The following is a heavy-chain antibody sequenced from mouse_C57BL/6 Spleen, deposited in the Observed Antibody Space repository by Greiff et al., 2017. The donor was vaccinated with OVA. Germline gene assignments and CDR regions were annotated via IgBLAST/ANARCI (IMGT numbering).Heavy chain of an antibody. CDR1: GYSITSGYY. J-gene: IGHJ2*01. CDR3: AREGFSTPY. CDR2: ISYDGSN. V-gene: IGHV3-6*01. D-gene: IGHD2-1*01. Sequence: EVKLLESGPGLVKPSQSLSLTCSVTGYSITSGYYWNWIRQFPGNKLEWMGYISYDGSNNYNPSLKNRISITRDTSKNQFFLKLNSVTTEDTATYYCAREGFSTPYWGQGTTLTVSS.